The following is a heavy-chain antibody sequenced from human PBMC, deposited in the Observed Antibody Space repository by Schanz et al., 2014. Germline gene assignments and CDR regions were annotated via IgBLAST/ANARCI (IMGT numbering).Heavy chain of an antibody. CDR2: INPIGGST. CDR3: ARAPTAYCSDTSCLGTPFDY. J-gene: IGHJ4*02. V-gene: IGHV1-46*03. CDR1: GYTFTNFF. D-gene: IGHD2-2*01. Sequence: VQLEQSGAEVHKPGASLKISCKASGYTFTNFFLHWVRQAPGQGLEWMGIINPIGGSTTYAQKFRGAVTLTTDTSTDTAYLELTSLRSEDTAVYYCARAPTAYCSDTSCLGTPFDYWGQGTLVTVSS.